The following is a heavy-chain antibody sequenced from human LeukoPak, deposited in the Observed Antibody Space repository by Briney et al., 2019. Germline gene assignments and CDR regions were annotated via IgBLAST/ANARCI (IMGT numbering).Heavy chain of an antibody. CDR1: GGTFSSYA. D-gene: IGHD3-16*02. J-gene: IGHJ4*02. CDR3: AKGLRSDY. Sequence: GASVTVSCKASGGTFSSYAISWVRQAPGQGLEWMGGIIPIFGTANYAQKFQGRVTMTTNSSINTAYMELTSLTSDDTAVYYCAKGLRSDYWGQGTLVTVSS. V-gene: IGHV1-69*05. CDR2: IIPIFGTA.